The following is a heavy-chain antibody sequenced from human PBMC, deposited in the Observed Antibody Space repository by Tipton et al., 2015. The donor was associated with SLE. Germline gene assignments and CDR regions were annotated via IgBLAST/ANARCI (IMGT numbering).Heavy chain of an antibody. V-gene: IGHV4-39*07. D-gene: IGHD6-13*01. Sequence: TLSLTCTVSGGSISSSSYYWGWIRQPPGKGLEWIGSIYYSGSTNYNPSLRSRVTISVNTSKNQFSLKLSSVTAADTAVYYCARGIIAAAFLYYFDYWGQGTLVTVSS. CDR1: GGSISSSSYY. CDR3: ARGIIAAAFLYYFDY. J-gene: IGHJ4*02. CDR2: IYYSGST.